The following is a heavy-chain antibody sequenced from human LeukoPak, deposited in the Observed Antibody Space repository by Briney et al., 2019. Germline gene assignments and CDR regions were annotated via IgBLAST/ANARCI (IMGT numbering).Heavy chain of an antibody. V-gene: IGHV3-73*01. D-gene: IGHD3/OR15-3a*01. CDR1: GFTFSDSP. Sequence: GGSLKLSCAASGFTFSDSPMHWVRQASGKGLEWVGRIKSKADSYATGYAASVKGRFTVSRDDSSNTAYLQMDNLKTDGTAVYYCIRQPRGTGTGEYWGQGTLVTVSS. CDR2: IKSKADSYAT. J-gene: IGHJ4*02. CDR3: IRQPRGTGTGEY.